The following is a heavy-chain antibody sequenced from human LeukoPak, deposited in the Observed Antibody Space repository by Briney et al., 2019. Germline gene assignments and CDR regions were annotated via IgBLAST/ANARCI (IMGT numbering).Heavy chain of an antibody. CDR3: ARETAVAGTGWVCYYYYYMDV. CDR1: GFTFSSYA. V-gene: IGHV3-30*04. J-gene: IGHJ6*03. CDR2: ISYDGSNK. D-gene: IGHD6-19*01. Sequence: PGGSLRLSCAASGFTFSSYAMHWVRQAPGKGLEWVAIISYDGSNKDYADSAKGRFTISRDNSKNTLNLQMNSLRGEDTAVYYCARETAVAGTGWVCYYYYYMDVWGKGTTVTVSS.